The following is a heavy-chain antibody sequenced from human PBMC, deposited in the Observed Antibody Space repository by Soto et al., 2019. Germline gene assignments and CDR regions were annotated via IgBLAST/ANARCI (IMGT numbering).Heavy chain of an antibody. V-gene: IGHV3-21*06. CDR2: LSISSSDR. CDR1: GFTLRTYT. CDR3: VRGMNPLF. J-gene: IGHJ4*01. Sequence: EVQLVESGGGLVKPGGSLRLSCADSGFTLRTYTMNWVRQAPGKGLEWVSSLSISSSDRYYADSVRGRFTISRDNAKNAMYWQMPRLRADETAVYFCVRGMNPLFGGQGTLVTVS.